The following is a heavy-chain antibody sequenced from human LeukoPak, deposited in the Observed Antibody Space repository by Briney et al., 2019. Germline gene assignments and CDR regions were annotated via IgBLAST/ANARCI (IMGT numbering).Heavy chain of an antibody. CDR1: GFTFDDYG. CDR2: INWNGGST. V-gene: IGHV3-20*04. CDR3: ARSRGYYYYYYMDV. Sequence: GGSLRLSCAASGFTFDDYGMSWVRQAPGKGLEWVSGINWNGGSTGYADSVKGRFTISRDNAKNSLYLQMNSLRAEDTALYYCARSRGYYYYYYMDVWGKGTTVTVSS. J-gene: IGHJ6*03. D-gene: IGHD5-24*01.